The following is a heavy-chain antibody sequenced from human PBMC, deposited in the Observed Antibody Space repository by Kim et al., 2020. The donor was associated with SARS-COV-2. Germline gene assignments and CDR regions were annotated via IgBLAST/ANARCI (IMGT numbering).Heavy chain of an antibody. CDR3: ARDAGPPTYYNGSGSYPQTQNRFDP. D-gene: IGHD3-10*01. V-gene: IGHV1-3*01. CDR1: GYTFTSYA. J-gene: IGHJ5*02. CDR2: INAGNGNT. Sequence: ASVKVSCKASGYTFTSYAMHWVRQAPGQRLEWMGWINAGNGNTKYSQKFQGRVTITRDTSASTAYMELSSLRSEDTAVYYCARDAGPPTYYNGSGSYPQTQNRFDPSGQGTPVTVSS.